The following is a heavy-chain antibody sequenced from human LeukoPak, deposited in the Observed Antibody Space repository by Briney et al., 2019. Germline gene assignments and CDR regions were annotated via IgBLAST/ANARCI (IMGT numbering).Heavy chain of an antibody. Sequence: GGSLRLSCAASGFTFSSYGMNWVRQAPGKGLEWVSYITSSSSYMSYADSVRGRFTISRDNAKNSLYLQMNSLRAEDTALYYCATDSSALYHAFDIWGQGTMVTVSS. J-gene: IGHJ3*02. CDR3: ATDSSALYHAFDI. D-gene: IGHD6-19*01. V-gene: IGHV3-21*05. CDR1: GFTFSSYG. CDR2: ITSSSSYM.